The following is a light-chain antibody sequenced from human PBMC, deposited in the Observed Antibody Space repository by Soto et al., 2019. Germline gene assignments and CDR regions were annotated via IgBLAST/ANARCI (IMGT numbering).Light chain of an antibody. CDR2: EVS. CDR1: SSDVGDYNY. V-gene: IGLV2-14*01. Sequence: QSALTQPASVSGSPGQSITISCTGTSSDVGDYNYVSWYQHHPGKAPKVIIYEVSGRPSGVSLRFSGSKSGNTASLTISGLQTEDEADYYCSSYTTSSTPYVFGTGTKVTVL. CDR3: SSYTTSSTPYV. J-gene: IGLJ1*01.